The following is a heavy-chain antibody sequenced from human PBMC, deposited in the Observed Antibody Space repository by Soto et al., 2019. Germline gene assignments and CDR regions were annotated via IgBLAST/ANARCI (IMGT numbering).Heavy chain of an antibody. CDR1: GFTFNRFS. J-gene: IGHJ6*02. Sequence: PGGSLRLSCAASGFTFNRFSMHWVRQAPGKGLAWVAVISYDGSNTHYAESVKGRFNISRDDSKNTVYLQMNNLRGEDSAVYYCARDHGMFLSYYYYGMDVWGQGTTVTVSS. V-gene: IGHV3-30-3*01. D-gene: IGHD3-10*02. CDR2: ISYDGSNT. CDR3: ARDHGMFLSYYYYGMDV.